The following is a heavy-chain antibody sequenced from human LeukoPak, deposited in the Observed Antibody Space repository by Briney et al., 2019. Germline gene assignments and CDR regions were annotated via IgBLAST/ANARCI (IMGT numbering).Heavy chain of an antibody. D-gene: IGHD2-15*01. CDR1: GYTFTGYY. CDR3: ASGREYCSGGSCYSSDDAFDI. V-gene: IGHV1-2*02. CDR2: INPNSGGT. Sequence: ASVKASCKASGYTFTGYYMHWVRQAPGQGLEWMGWINPNSGGTNYARKFQGRVTMTRDTSISTAYMELSRLRSDDTAVYYCASGREYCSGGSCYSSDDAFDIWGQGTMVTVSS. J-gene: IGHJ3*02.